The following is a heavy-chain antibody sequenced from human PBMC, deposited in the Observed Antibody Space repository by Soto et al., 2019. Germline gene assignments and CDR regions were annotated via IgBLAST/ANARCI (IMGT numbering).Heavy chain of an antibody. CDR2: ISGNNGNT. CDR3: VRRVVTTLDDAFDI. CDR1: GYNFNNYG. V-gene: IGHV1-18*01. J-gene: IGHJ3*02. Sequence: QVQLVQSGPEVKKPGASVTLSCKASGYNFNNYGISWVRQAPGQGLEWMGWISGNNGNTKYGQKFQGRVSLTTDSSTSTAYMEMRSLRSDDTADYYCVRRVVTTLDDAFDIWGPGTRDTVSS. D-gene: IGHD2-21*02.